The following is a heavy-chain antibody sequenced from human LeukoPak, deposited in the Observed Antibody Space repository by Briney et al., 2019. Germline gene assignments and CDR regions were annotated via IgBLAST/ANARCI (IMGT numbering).Heavy chain of an antibody. J-gene: IGHJ4*02. CDR2: IYYSGST. CDR3: ARHGPFSGYESSGYYYPFDY. Sequence: SETLSLTCTVSGGSISSGSYYWGWIRQPPGKGLEWIGSIYYSGSTYYNPSLKSRVTISVDTSKNQFSLKLSSVTAADTAVYYCARHGPFSGYESSGYYYPFDYWGQGSLVTVSS. CDR1: GGSISSGSYY. D-gene: IGHD3-22*01. V-gene: IGHV4-39*01.